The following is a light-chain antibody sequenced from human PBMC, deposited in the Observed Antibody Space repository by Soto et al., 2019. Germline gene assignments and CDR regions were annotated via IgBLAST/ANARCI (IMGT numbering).Light chain of an antibody. J-gene: IGKJ2*01. V-gene: IGKV1-39*01. CDR2: AAS. CDR3: QQSYNTLMYT. Sequence: DIQMTQSPSSLSASVGDRVTITCRASQSIGTSLNWYQQRPGEAPKLLIYAASNLQSGVPSRFSGGGSGTEFTLTISSLQPEDFATYYCQQSYNTLMYTFGQGTKLEIK. CDR1: QSIGTS.